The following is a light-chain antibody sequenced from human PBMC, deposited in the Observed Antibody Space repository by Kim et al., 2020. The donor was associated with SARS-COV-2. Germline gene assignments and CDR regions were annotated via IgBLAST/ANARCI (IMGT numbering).Light chain of an antibody. CDR3: LQHNVYPLA. CDR2: GAF. J-gene: IGKJ4*01. CDR1: QDIGTY. V-gene: IGKV1-27*01. Sequence: ASVGDRVTITCRASQDIGTYLVWYQQKPGKPPNLLIYGAFSLQSGVPSRFSGNGSETDFTLTISSLQPEDVATYYCLQHNVYPLAFGGGTKVDIK.